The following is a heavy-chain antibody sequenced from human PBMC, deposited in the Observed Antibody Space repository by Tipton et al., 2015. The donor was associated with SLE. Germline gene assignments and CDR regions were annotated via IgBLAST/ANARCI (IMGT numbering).Heavy chain of an antibody. Sequence: SLRLSCAASTFTFRDYYMTWIRQAPGKGLEWISYISGSGGTKFHADSVTGRFTISRDNDRNSLYLQMNNLRAEDTAVYYCARVSGYLNYMDVWGKGTTVTVSS. CDR1: TFTFRDYY. V-gene: IGHV3-11*04. CDR2: ISGSGGTK. CDR3: ARVSGYLNYMDV. D-gene: IGHD5-18*01. J-gene: IGHJ6*03.